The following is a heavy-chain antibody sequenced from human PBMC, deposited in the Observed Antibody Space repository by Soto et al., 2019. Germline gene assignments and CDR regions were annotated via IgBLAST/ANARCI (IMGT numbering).Heavy chain of an antibody. J-gene: IGHJ4*02. CDR1: GFPLSTSGVG. CDR3: AQQAIAEAGPILNYFDY. CDR2: IYWHDDK. D-gene: IGHD6-13*01. V-gene: IGHV2-5*01. Sequence: QITLKESGPTLVKPTQTLTLTCTFSGFPLSTSGVGVGLIRQPPGKALEWLALIYWHDDKRYSPSLKSRLTNTKDTSTNQAVLTMTNMDLVDTATYYCAQQAIAEAGPILNYFDYWGQGTLVTVSS.